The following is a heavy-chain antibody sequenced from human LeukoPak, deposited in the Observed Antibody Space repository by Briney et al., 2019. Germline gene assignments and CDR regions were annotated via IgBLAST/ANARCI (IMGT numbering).Heavy chain of an antibody. D-gene: IGHD3-22*01. CDR1: GFTFSSYA. V-gene: IGHV3-7*01. Sequence: GRSLRLSCAASGFTFSSYAMSWVRQAPGKGLEWVANIKQDGSEKYYVDSVKGRFTISRDNAKNSLYLQMNSLRAEDTAVYYCARGGYYFDTSGYYPVDSWGQGTLVTVSS. CDR3: ARGGYYFDTSGYYPVDS. CDR2: IKQDGSEK. J-gene: IGHJ4*02.